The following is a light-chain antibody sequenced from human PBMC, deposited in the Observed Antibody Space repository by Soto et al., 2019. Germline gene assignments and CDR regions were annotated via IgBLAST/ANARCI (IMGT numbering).Light chain of an antibody. CDR3: QQYYITAQT. Sequence: DIVMTQSPDSLAVSLGERATINCKSSQSVLYSSNNKNYLAWYQQKPGQPPKLLIYWASTRESGVPDRFSGSGSGTDFTLPISSLQAEDVAVYYCQQYYITAQTFGRGTKVDIK. CDR1: QSVLYSSNNKNY. V-gene: IGKV4-1*01. J-gene: IGKJ3*01. CDR2: WAS.